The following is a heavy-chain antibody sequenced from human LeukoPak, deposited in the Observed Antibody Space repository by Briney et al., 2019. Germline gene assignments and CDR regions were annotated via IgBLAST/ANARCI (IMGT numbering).Heavy chain of an antibody. CDR2: IYYSGST. V-gene: IGHV4-59*01. CDR3: AGIWFGELAGAFDI. D-gene: IGHD3-10*01. Sequence: PSETPSLTCTVSGGSISSYYWSWIRQPPGKGLEWIGYIYYSGSTNYNPSLKSRVTISVDTSKNQFSLKLSSVTAADTAVYYCAGIWFGELAGAFDIWGQGTMVTVSS. CDR1: GGSISSYY. J-gene: IGHJ3*02.